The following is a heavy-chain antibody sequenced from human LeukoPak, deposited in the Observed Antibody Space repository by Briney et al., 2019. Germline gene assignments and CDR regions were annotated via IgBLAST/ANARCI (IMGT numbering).Heavy chain of an antibody. Sequence: SLRLSCAASGFTFDDYAMHWVRQAPGKGLEWVSGISWNSGSIGYADSVKGRFTISRDNAKNSLYLQMNSLRAEDTALYYCAKDIRYCGGDCYPDYYHGMDVWGQGTTVTVSS. J-gene: IGHJ6*02. CDR2: ISWNSGSI. CDR3: AKDIRYCGGDCYPDYYHGMDV. CDR1: GFTFDDYA. V-gene: IGHV3-9*01. D-gene: IGHD2-21*02.